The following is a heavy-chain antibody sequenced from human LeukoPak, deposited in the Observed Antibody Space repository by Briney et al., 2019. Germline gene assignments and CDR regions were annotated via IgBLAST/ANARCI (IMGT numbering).Heavy chain of an antibody. V-gene: IGHV3-30*03. D-gene: IGHD5-18*01. Sequence: GGSLGLSCAASGFTFSDYSMNWVRQAPGKGLEWVAVISYDGSNKYYADSVKGRFTISRDKSKNTLYLQMNSLRAEDTAVYYCARDFGASQLWFLGAFDIWGQGTMVTVSS. J-gene: IGHJ3*02. CDR2: ISYDGSNK. CDR1: GFTFSDYS. CDR3: ARDFGASQLWFLGAFDI.